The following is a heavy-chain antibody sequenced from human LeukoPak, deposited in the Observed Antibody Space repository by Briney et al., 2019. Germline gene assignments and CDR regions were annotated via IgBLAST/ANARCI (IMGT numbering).Heavy chain of an antibody. J-gene: IGHJ4*02. Sequence: WGSLRLSCAASGFTFSSYAMSWVRPAPGRGLEWVSAISGSGGSTYYADSVKGRFTISRVNSKNTLYLQMNSLGAEDTAVYYCATDKCYDSSGYLDYWGQGALVTVSS. D-gene: IGHD3-22*01. CDR2: ISGSGGST. CDR1: GFTFSSYA. V-gene: IGHV3-23*01. CDR3: ATDKCYDSSGYLDY.